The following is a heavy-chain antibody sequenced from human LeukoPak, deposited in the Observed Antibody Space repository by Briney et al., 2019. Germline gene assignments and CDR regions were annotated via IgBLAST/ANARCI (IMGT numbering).Heavy chain of an antibody. CDR1: GGSFSGYY. CDR3: ARGTRGYSYGPYYYGMDV. J-gene: IGHJ6*02. D-gene: IGHD5-18*01. CDR2: INHSGYT. V-gene: IGHV4-34*01. Sequence: SETLSLTCAVYGGSFSGYYWSWIRQPPGKGLEWIGEINHSGYTNYNPSLKSRVTISVDTSKNQFSLKLSSVTAADTAVYYCARGTRGYSYGPYYYGMDVWGQGTTVTVPS.